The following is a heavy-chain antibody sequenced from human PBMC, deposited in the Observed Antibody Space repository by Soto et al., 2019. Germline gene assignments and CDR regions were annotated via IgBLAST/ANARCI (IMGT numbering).Heavy chain of an antibody. CDR2: IYYSGST. J-gene: IGHJ4*02. CDR1: GGSISSYY. D-gene: IGHD1-26*01. V-gene: IGHV4-59*08. Sequence: QVQLQESGPGLVKPSETLSLTCTVSGGSISSYYWCWIRQPPGKGLEWIGYIYYSGSTNYNPPINSRVTITVDTSKHQFSLKRSSVTAAYTAVYYCARRYGGNLDYWGQGTLVTVSS. CDR3: ARRYGGNLDY.